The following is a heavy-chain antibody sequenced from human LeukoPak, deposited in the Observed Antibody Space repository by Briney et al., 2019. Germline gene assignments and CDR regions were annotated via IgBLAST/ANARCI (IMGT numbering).Heavy chain of an antibody. V-gene: IGHV4-59*01. J-gene: IGHJ4*02. CDR2: IYYSGST. D-gene: IGHD6-19*01. CDR3: ARSMAVADGDFDY. Sequence: SETLSLTCTVSGGSISSYYWSWIRQPPGKGLEWIWYIYYSGSTNYNPSLKSRVTISVDTSKNQFSLKLSSVTAADTAVYYCARSMAVADGDFDYWGQGTLVTVSS. CDR1: GGSISSYY.